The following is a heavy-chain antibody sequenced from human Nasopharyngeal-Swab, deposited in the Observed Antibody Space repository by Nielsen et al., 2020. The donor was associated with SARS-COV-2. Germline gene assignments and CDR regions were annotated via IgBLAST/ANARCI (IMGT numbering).Heavy chain of an antibody. V-gene: IGHV3-48*03. J-gene: IGHJ6*02. CDR3: AREGNYGYYYYGMDV. CDR1: GFTFSSYE. CDR2: ISSSGSTI. Sequence: GGSLRLSCAASGFTFSSYEMNWVRKAPGKGLEWVSYISSSGSTIYYADSVKGRFTISRDNAKNSLYLQMNSLRAEDTAVYYCAREGNYGYYYYGMDVWGQGTTVTVSS. D-gene: IGHD4-17*01.